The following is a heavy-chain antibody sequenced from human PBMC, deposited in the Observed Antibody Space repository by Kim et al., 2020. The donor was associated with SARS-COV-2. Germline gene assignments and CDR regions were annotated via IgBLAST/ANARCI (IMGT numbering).Heavy chain of an antibody. CDR1: GGSISSYY. CDR3: ARHDYGDYAALGPLYYGMDV. CDR2: IYYSGST. J-gene: IGHJ6*02. Sequence: SETLSLTCTVSGGSISSYYWSWIRQPPGKGLEWIGYIYYSGSTNYNPSLKSRVTISVDTSKNQFSLKLSSVTAADTAVYYCARHDYGDYAALGPLYYGMDVWGQGTTVTVSS. D-gene: IGHD4-17*01. V-gene: IGHV4-59*01.